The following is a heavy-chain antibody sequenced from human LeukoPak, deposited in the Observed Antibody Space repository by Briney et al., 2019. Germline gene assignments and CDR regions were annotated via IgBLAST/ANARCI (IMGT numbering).Heavy chain of an antibody. Sequence: PSGTLSLTCAVSGDSFSSRNWWSWVRQPPGKGLEWIGEIYHSGSTNYNPSLKSRVTISVDKSKNHFSLKLNSVTAAGTAVYYCARRGVGGSWPIGYWGQGTLVTVSS. D-gene: IGHD6-13*01. CDR2: IYHSGST. CDR1: GDSFSSRNW. CDR3: ARRGVGGSWPIGY. J-gene: IGHJ4*02. V-gene: IGHV4-4*02.